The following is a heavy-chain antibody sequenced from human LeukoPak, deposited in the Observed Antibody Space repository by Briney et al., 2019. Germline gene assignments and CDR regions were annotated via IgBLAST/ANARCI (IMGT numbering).Heavy chain of an antibody. Sequence: SETLSLTCTVSGGSISSYYWSWIRQPPGKGLEWIGYIYYSGSTNYNPSLKSRVTISVDTSKNQFSLKLSSVTAADTAVYYCARGGYGDYVRAFDIWGQGTMVTVSS. CDR3: ARGGYGDYVRAFDI. J-gene: IGHJ3*02. V-gene: IGHV4-59*01. D-gene: IGHD4-17*01. CDR1: GGSISSYY. CDR2: IYYSGST.